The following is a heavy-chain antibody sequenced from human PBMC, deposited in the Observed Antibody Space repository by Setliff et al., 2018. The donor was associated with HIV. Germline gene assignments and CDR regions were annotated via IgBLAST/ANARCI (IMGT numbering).Heavy chain of an antibody. V-gene: IGHV3-30*02. CDR3: AKDGQGYCSGGSCYPDY. Sequence: PGGSLRLSCAASGFTFNNFGMHWVRQAPGKGLEWLGTIAFDGDYKYYADSVKGRFTFSRDNSKNTMYLQMNSLRAEDTAVYYCAKDGQGYCSGGSCYPDYWGQGTLVTVSS. J-gene: IGHJ4*02. CDR2: IAFDGDYK. D-gene: IGHD2-15*01. CDR1: GFTFNNFG.